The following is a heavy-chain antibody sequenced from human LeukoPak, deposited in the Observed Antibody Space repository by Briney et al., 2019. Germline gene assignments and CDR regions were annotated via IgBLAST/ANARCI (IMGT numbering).Heavy chain of an antibody. Sequence: GGSLRLSCAASGFSFSSYWMSWVRQAPGKGLEWVANIKQDGNEKYYVDSVKGRFTISRDNAQNSLYLQMNSLRAEDTAVYYCARDGVMIWGGYYYYYMDVWGKGTTVTISS. V-gene: IGHV3-7*01. J-gene: IGHJ6*03. CDR1: GFSFSSYW. CDR3: ARDGVMIWGGYYYYYMDV. CDR2: IKQDGNEK. D-gene: IGHD3-16*01.